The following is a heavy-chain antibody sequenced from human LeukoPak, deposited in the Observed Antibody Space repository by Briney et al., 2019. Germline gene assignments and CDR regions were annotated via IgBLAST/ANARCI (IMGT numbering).Heavy chain of an antibody. D-gene: IGHD3-22*01. CDR2: INHSGST. Sequence: SETLSLTCAVYGGSFSGYYWSWIRQPPGKGLEWLGEINHSGSTNYNPSLKSRVTISVDTSKNQFSLKLSSVTAADTAVYYCARFGTYYYDSSGYPWGQGTLVTVSS. V-gene: IGHV4-34*01. J-gene: IGHJ5*02. CDR3: ARFGTYYYDSSGYP. CDR1: GGSFSGYY.